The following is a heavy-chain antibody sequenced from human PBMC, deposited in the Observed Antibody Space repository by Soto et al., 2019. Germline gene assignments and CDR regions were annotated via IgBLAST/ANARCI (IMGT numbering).Heavy chain of an antibody. J-gene: IGHJ4*02. CDR3: AKKSSSGWYSCFDY. CDR1: GFTFITYS. D-gene: IGHD6-19*01. Sequence: GGSLRLSCAASGFTFITYSMNWVLQAPGKGLEWVSYISSSSSTIFYTDSVKGRFTISRDNSKNTLYLQMNSLRAEDTAIYYCAKKSSSGWYSCFDYWGQGSLVTVSS. CDR2: ISSSSSTI. V-gene: IGHV3-48*01.